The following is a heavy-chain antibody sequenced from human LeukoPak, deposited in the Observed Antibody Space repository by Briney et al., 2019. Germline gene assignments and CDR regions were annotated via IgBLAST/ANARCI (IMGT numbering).Heavy chain of an antibody. J-gene: IGHJ5*01. D-gene: IGHD6-13*01. V-gene: IGHV1-8*01. CDR1: GYTFTSYD. CDR2: MNPNSGNT. CDR3: ARKYSSNWYYWFDS. Sequence: ASVKVSCKASGYTFTSYDINWVRQATGQGLQWMGWMNPNSGNTGYAQRFQGRATMTRNTSISTAYMELSSLKSEDTAVYYCARKYSSNWYYWFDSWGQGTLVTVSS.